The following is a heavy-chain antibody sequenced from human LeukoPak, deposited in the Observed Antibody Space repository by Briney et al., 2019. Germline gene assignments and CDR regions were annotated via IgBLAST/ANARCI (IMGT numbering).Heavy chain of an antibody. Sequence: GGSLRLSCAASGFTLSSYAMSWVRQAPGKGLEWVSAICASGGSTYYAHSVKGRFTISRDTSNNKLYLQMNSLRAEDTAVYYCAKVFSSSYEIGGYWGQGTLVTVSS. J-gene: IGHJ4*02. CDR1: GFTLSSYA. CDR2: ICASGGST. CDR3: AKVFSSSYEIGGY. V-gene: IGHV3-23*01. D-gene: IGHD6-13*01.